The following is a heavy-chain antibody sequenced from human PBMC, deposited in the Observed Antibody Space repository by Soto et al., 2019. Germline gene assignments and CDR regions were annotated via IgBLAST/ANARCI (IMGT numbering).Heavy chain of an antibody. J-gene: IGHJ4*02. CDR2: ISGGVAST. V-gene: IGHV3-23*01. CDR1: GFTFSNYA. Sequence: EVQLLETGGGLVQPGGSLTLSCAASGFTFSNYAMSWVRPTPGKGLEWVSTISGGVASTFYADSVKGRFAISRDNSRNTVSLQMNSLRAEDTAIYCCTTGGHLSHFDYWGQGTLVTVSS. CDR3: TTGGHLSHFDY.